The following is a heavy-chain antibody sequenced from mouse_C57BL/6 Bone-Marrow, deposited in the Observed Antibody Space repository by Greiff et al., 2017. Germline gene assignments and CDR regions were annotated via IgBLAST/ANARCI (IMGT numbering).Heavy chain of an antibody. CDR2: IHPSDSDT. J-gene: IGHJ2*01. D-gene: IGHD2-4*01. V-gene: IGHV1-74*01. Sequence: QVQLQQPGAELVKPGASVKVSCKASGYTFTSYWMHWVKQRPGQGLAWIGRIHPSDSDTNYNQQFKGKDTLTVDKSSSTAYMQLSSLTSEDYAVYYCACYYDYDGGLDYWGQGTTLTVSS. CDR1: GYTFTSYW. CDR3: ACYYDYDGGLDY.